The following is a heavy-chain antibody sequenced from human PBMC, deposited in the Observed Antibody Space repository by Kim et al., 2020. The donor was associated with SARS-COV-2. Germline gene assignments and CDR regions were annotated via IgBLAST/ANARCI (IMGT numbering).Heavy chain of an antibody. Sequence: ASVKVSCKASGYTFTGYYMHWVRQAPGQGLEWMGWINPNSGGTNYAQKFQGWVTMTRDTSISTAYMELSRLRSDDTAVYYCARGGRIYGSGSWALDYWGQGTLVTVSS. V-gene: IGHV1-2*04. D-gene: IGHD3-10*01. CDR2: INPNSGGT. CDR3: ARGGRIYGSGSWALDY. CDR1: GYTFTGYY. J-gene: IGHJ4*02.